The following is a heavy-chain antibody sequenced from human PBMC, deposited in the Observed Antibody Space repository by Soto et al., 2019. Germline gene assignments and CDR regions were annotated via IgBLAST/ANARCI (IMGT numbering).Heavy chain of an antibody. Sequence: PSETLSLTCAVSGGSISSGRYSWSWIRQPPGKGLEWIANIHYSENANYNPSLMGRVTISLDTSNKQCSLKINSVTAADTAMYYCTTGSGWLTDQWGRGTRVTVPQ. CDR2: IHYSENA. CDR3: TTGSGWLTDQ. D-gene: IGHD6-19*01. CDR1: GGSISSGRYS. V-gene: IGHV4-61*01. J-gene: IGHJ4*02.